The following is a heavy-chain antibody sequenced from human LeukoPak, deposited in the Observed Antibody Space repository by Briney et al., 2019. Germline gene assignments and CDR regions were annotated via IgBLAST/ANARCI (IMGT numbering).Heavy chain of an antibody. CDR3: ARDKVPGDY. CDR2: IHYSGST. V-gene: IGHV4-59*01. J-gene: IGHJ4*02. CDR1: GGSITSYY. Sequence: VKPSETLSLTCTVSGGSITSYYWNWIRQPPGKGLEWIGYIHYSGSTDYNPSLKSRVTISVDTSKNQFSLNLRSVTAADTAVYYCARDKVPGDYWGQGTLVTVSS.